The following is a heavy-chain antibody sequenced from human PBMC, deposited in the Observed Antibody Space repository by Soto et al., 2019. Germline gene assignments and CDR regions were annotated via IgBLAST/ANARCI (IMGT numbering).Heavy chain of an antibody. Sequence: PSETLSLTCTVSGGSISSYYWSWIRQPPGKGLEWVGYIYYSGSTNYNPSLKSRVTISVDTSKNQFSLKLSSVTAADTAVYYCARVRYCSGGSCHLPTPNYYYYGMDVWGQGTTVTVSS. V-gene: IGHV4-59*01. CDR3: ARVRYCSGGSCHLPTPNYYYYGMDV. J-gene: IGHJ6*02. CDR2: IYYSGST. CDR1: GGSISSYY. D-gene: IGHD2-15*01.